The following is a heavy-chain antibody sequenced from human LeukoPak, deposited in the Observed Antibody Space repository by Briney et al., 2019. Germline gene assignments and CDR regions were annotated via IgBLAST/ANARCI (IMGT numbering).Heavy chain of an antibody. V-gene: IGHV5-51*01. CDR3: ARLQGSGSYFHPWDY. CDR1: GYGFSSYW. CDR2: MYPGDSDI. Sequence: GESLKISCKASGYGFSSYWIGWVRQMPGKGLEWMAVMYPGDSDIRYSPSFEGQVTISADKSISTAFLQWSSLTASDTAIYYCARLQGSGSYFHPWDYWGQGTLVTVSS. J-gene: IGHJ4*02. D-gene: IGHD3-10*01.